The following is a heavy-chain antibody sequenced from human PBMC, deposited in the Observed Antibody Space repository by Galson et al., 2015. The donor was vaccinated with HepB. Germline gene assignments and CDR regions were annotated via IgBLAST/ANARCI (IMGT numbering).Heavy chain of an antibody. CDR2: IVVGSGNT. CDR1: GFTFTSSA. J-gene: IGHJ6*02. Sequence: SVKVSCKASGFTFTSSAVQWVRQARGQRLEWIGWIVVGSGNTNYAQKFQERVTITRDMSTSTAYMELSSLRSEDTAVYYCAADSYQQLVPLYYYYGMDVWGQGTTVTVSS. V-gene: IGHV1-58*01. CDR3: AADSYQQLVPLYYYYGMDV. D-gene: IGHD6-13*01.